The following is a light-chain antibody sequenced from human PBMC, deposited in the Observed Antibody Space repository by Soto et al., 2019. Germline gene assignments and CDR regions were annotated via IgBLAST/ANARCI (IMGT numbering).Light chain of an antibody. J-gene: IGLJ1*01. CDR2: EVS. CDR3: CSYAGSSSV. V-gene: IGLV2-23*02. Sequence: QSVLTQPASVSGSPGQSITISCTGTSSDVGSYNLVSWYQQHPGKAPKLMIYEVSKRPSGVSNRFSGSKSGNTASLTISGLQAEDEADYYCCSYAGSSSVFGTGTKVPVL. CDR1: SSDVGSYNL.